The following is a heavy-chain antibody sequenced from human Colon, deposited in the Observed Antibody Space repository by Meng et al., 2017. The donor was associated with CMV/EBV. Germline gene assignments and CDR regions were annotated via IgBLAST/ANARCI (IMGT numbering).Heavy chain of an antibody. D-gene: IGHD2-2*01. CDR2: SYYTGST. CDR3: ARATKSSCWEVLDY. J-gene: IGHJ4*01. CDR1: GGSFSGYY. Sequence: QVQLQQWGAGLLKPSETLSLPCAVYGGSFSGYYWTWIRQPPGRGLEWIGESYYTGSTNYSPSLKSRVTISLDTSKNQFSLKLNSVTAADTAVYYCARATKSSCWEVLDYWGHGTLVTVSS. V-gene: IGHV4-34*01.